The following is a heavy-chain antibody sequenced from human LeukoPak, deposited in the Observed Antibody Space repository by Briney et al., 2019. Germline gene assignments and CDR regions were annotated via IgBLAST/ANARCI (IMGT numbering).Heavy chain of an antibody. CDR2: IYHSGST. CDR1: GGSISSGGYY. D-gene: IGHD3-10*01. CDR3: ARQITMVRGTTPWYFDL. V-gene: IGHV4-30-2*01. J-gene: IGHJ2*01. Sequence: SQTLSLTCTVSGGSISSGGYYWSWIRQPPGKGLEWIGYIYHSGSTYYNPSLKSRVTISVDTSKNQFSLKLSSVTAADTAVYYCARQITMVRGTTPWYFDLWGRGTLVTVSS.